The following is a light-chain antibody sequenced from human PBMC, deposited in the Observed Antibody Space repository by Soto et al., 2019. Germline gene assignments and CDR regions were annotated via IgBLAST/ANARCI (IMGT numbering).Light chain of an antibody. CDR1: QSLNNY. CDR2: NAL. CDR3: EQSYSTSRT. J-gene: IGKJ1*01. Sequence: DILLTQSPTSLSASVGATITITCRASQSLNNYLNWYQQKPGKAPDLLIHNALNLQSGVPSRFSGTGSGADFTLTISNLQPEDLATYYCEQSYSTSRTFGQGTEVEI. V-gene: IGKV1-39*01.